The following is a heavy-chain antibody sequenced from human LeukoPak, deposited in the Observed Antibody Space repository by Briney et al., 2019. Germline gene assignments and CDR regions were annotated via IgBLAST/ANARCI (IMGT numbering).Heavy chain of an antibody. Sequence: SETLSLTCTVSGGSISSGSYYWSWIRQPAGKGLEWIGRIYTSGSTNYNPSLKSRVTISVDTSKNQFSLKLSSVTAADTAAYYCARDIPLNAFDIWGQGTMVTVSS. CDR3: ARDIPLNAFDI. J-gene: IGHJ3*02. CDR2: IYTSGST. CDR1: GGSISSGSYY. D-gene: IGHD2-2*02. V-gene: IGHV4-61*02.